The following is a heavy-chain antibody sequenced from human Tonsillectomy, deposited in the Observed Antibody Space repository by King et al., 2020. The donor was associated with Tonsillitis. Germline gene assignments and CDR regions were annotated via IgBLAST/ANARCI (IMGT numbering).Heavy chain of an antibody. D-gene: IGHD4-17*01. V-gene: IGHV3-74*01. CDR2: INSDGSSL. CDR1: GFTFSDYW. Sequence: VQLVESGGGLVQPGGSLRLSCAGSGFTFSDYWMHWVRQAPGKGLGWVSGINSDGSSLIYADSVKGRITITRDIAKNTLYLQMNGLRAEDTAVYYCARVTTGAFDIWGQGTMVTVSS. J-gene: IGHJ3*02. CDR3: ARVTTGAFDI.